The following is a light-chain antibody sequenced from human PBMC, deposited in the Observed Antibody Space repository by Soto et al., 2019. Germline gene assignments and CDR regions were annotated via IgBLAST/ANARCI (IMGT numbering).Light chain of an antibody. V-gene: IGKV1-39*01. Sequence: DIHMTQSPSSLSASVGDRVTITCRASQSISNYLNWYQQKPGKAPNLLIYDASSLQSGVPSRFSGSGSGTDFTLTISSLQPEDFATYYCQQSYSTPPGTFGQGTKVDIK. J-gene: IGKJ2*01. CDR3: QQSYSTPPGT. CDR2: DAS. CDR1: QSISNY.